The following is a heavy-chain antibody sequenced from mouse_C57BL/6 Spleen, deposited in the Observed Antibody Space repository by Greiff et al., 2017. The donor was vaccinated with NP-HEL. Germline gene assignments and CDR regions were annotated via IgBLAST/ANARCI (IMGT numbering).Heavy chain of an antibody. V-gene: IGHV1-80*01. CDR1: GYAFSSYW. D-gene: IGHD2-4*01. Sequence: VQLQQSGAELVKPGASVKISCKASGYAFSSYWMNWVKQRPGKGLEWIGQIYPGDGDTNYNGKFKGKATLTADKSSSTAYMQLSSLTSEDSAVYSGARERDYDYDGWYFDVWGTGTTVTVSS. CDR2: IYPGDGDT. J-gene: IGHJ1*03. CDR3: ARERDYDYDGWYFDV.